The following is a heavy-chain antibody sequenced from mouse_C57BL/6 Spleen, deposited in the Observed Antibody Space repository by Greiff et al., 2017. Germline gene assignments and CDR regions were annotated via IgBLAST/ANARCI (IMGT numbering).Heavy chain of an antibody. V-gene: IGHV1-26*01. CDR1: GYTFTDYY. Sequence: EVQLQQSGPELVKPGASVKISCKASGYTFTDYYMNWVKQSHGKSLEWIGDINPNNGGTSYNQKFKGKATLTVDKSSSTAYMELRSLTSEDSAVYYCARWTYYGYEMDYWGQGTSVTVSS. CDR2: INPNNGGT. D-gene: IGHD2-9*01. CDR3: ARWTYYGYEMDY. J-gene: IGHJ4*01.